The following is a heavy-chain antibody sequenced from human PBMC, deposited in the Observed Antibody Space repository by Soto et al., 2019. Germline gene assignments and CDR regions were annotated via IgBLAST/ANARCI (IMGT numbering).Heavy chain of an antibody. J-gene: IGHJ5*02. CDR2: IYYSGST. CDR1: GGSMSNYY. V-gene: IGHV4-59*01. CDR3: ARGINYYDSSGDSWFDP. Sequence: PSEPMCGTRSVSGGSMSNYYGSWIRQQTGKGLEWIGYIYYSGSTNYNPSLKSRVTISVDTSKNQFSLKLSSVTAADTAVYYCARGINYYDSSGDSWFDPWGQGTLVTVSS. D-gene: IGHD3-22*01.